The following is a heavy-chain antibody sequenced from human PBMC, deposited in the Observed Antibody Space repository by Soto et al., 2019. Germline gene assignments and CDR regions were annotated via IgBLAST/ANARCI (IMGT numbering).Heavy chain of an antibody. CDR3: ARARAYVDTAMDLDY. CDR2: ISAYNGNT. Sequence: QVQLVQSGAEVKKPGASVKVSCKASGYTFTSYGISWVRQAPGQGLEWMGWISAYNGNTNYAQKLQGRVTMTTDTSTSTPYMELRSLRSDDTAVYYCARARAYVDTAMDLDYWGQGTLVTVSS. D-gene: IGHD5-18*01. CDR1: GYTFTSYG. V-gene: IGHV1-18*01. J-gene: IGHJ4*02.